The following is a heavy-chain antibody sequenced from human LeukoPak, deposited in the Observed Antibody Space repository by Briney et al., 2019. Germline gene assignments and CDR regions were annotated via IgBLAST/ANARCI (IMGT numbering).Heavy chain of an antibody. D-gene: IGHD3-10*01. CDR2: ISGSGGST. Sequence: GGSLRLSCAASGFTFSSYAMSWVRQAPGKGLEWVSAISGSGGSTYYADSVKGRFTISRDNSKNTLYLQMNSLRAEDTAVYYCARDLGSAMVRGVIITFYYYYGMDVWGQGTTVTVSS. CDR3: ARDLGSAMVRGVIITFYYYYGMDV. CDR1: GFTFSSYA. J-gene: IGHJ6*02. V-gene: IGHV3-23*01.